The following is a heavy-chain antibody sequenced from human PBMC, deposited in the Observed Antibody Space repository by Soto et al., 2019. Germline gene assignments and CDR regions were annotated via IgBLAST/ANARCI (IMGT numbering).Heavy chain of an antibody. CDR2: IYFDGSND. CDR1: GFTLRNFA. Sequence: QMHLIESGGGVVQPGKSLRLSCGASGFTLRNFAMHWVRQAPGKGLEWVAVIYFDGSNDYYVDSVKGRFTISRDNSKNTLFLQMNSLRPDDTAVYYCAKVTRIFYAMDVWGQGTPVTVSS. D-gene: IGHD3-3*02. V-gene: IGHV3-30-3*01. J-gene: IGHJ6*02. CDR3: AKVTRIFYAMDV.